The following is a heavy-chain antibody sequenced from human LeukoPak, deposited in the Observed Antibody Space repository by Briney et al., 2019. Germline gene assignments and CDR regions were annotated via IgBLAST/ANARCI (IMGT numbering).Heavy chain of an antibody. V-gene: IGHV3-23*01. CDR3: AKSNGVDRDGYNSDYFDY. Sequence: GGSLRLSCAASGFTFSSYAMSWVRQAPGKGLEWVSAISGSGGSTYYADSVKGRFTISRDNSKNTLYLQMNSLRVEDTAVYYCAKSNGVDRDGYNSDYFDYWGQGTLVTVSS. J-gene: IGHJ4*02. CDR1: GFTFSSYA. CDR2: ISGSGGST. D-gene: IGHD5-24*01.